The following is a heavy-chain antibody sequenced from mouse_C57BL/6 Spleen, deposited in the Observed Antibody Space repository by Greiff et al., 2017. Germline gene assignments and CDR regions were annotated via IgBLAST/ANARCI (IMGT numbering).Heavy chain of an antibody. Sequence: QVQLQQPGAELAKPGASVKLSCKASGYTFTSYWMHWVKQRPGQGLEWIGMIHPNSGSTNYNEKFKSKATLTVDKSSSTAYMQLSSLTSEDSAVYYCARGDDYDDYYAMDYWGQGTSVTVSS. CDR2: IHPNSGST. V-gene: IGHV1-64*01. D-gene: IGHD2-4*01. CDR1: GYTFTSYW. J-gene: IGHJ4*01. CDR3: ARGDDYDDYYAMDY.